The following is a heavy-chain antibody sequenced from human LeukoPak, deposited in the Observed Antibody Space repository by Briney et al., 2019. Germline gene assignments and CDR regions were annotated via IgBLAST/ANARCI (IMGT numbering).Heavy chain of an antibody. CDR2: IKQDGGEK. D-gene: IGHD2/OR15-2a*01. V-gene: IGHV3-7*01. CDR3: AREPSILLIDY. CDR1: GFTFSSYW. J-gene: IGHJ4*02. Sequence: GGSLGLSCAASGFTFSSYWMSWVRQAPGKGLEWVANIKQDGGEKYYVDSVKGRFTISRDNAKNSLYLQMNSLRAEGTAVYYCAREPSILLIDYLGQGTLVTVSS.